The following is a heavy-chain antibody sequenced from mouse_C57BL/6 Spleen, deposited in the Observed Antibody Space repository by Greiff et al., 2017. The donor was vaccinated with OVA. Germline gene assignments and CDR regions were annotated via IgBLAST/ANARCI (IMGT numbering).Heavy chain of an antibody. J-gene: IGHJ2*01. CDR3: VRGRYDYDYFDY. CDR2: IDPSDSYT. V-gene: IGHV1-50*01. CDR1: GYTFTSYW. D-gene: IGHD2-4*01. Sequence: QVQLQQPGAELVKPGASVKLSCKASGYTFTSYWMQWVKQRPGQGLEWIGEIDPSDSYTNYNQKFKGKATLTVDTSSSTAYMQLSSLTSEDSAVYYCVRGRYDYDYFDYWGQGTTLTVSS.